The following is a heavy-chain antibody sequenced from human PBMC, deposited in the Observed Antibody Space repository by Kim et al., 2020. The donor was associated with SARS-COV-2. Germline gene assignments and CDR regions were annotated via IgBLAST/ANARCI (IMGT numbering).Heavy chain of an antibody. Sequence: GGSLRLSCAASGFTFSSYWMSWVRQAPGKGLEWVANIKQDGSEKYYVDSVKGRFTISRDNAKNSLYLQMNSLRAEDTAVYYCARDHRSYDSSGYYNTDAFDIWGQGTMVTVSS. D-gene: IGHD3-22*01. J-gene: IGHJ3*02. CDR2: IKQDGSEK. V-gene: IGHV3-7*01. CDR1: GFTFSSYW. CDR3: ARDHRSYDSSGYYNTDAFDI.